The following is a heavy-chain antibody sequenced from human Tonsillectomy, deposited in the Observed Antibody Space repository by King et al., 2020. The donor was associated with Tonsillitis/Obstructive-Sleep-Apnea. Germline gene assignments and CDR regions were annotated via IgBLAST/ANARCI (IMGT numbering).Heavy chain of an antibody. Sequence: VQLVESGGGLVQPGGSLRLSCAASGFTFSSYWMSWVRQAPGKGLEGVANIKQDGSEKYYVDSVKGRFTISRGNAKNSRYLKINSLRAEDTAVYYCAREGPGDFXSGYXXLGXVPNYXYYYMDXWGXGTTVTVSS. CDR1: GFTFSSYW. CDR2: IKQDGSEK. J-gene: IGHJ6*03. CDR3: AREGPGDFXSGYXXLGXVPNYXYYYMDX. V-gene: IGHV3-7*01. D-gene: IGHD3-3*01.